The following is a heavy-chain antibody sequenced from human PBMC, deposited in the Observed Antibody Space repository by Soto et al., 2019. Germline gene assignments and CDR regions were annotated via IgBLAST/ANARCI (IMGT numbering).Heavy chain of an antibody. Sequence: PSETLSLTCTVSGGSISSSSYYWCWILQPPGKGLEWIGSIYYSGSTYYNPSLKSRVTISVDTSKNQFSLKLSSVTAADTAVYYCARHRVDLFDYWGQGTLVTVSS. D-gene: IGHD5-12*01. CDR2: IYYSGST. CDR1: GGSISSSSYY. CDR3: ARHRVDLFDY. V-gene: IGHV4-39*01. J-gene: IGHJ4*01.